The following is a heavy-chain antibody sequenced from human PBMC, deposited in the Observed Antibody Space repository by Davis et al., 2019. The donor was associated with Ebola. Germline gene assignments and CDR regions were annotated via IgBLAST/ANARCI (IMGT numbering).Heavy chain of an antibody. D-gene: IGHD6-13*01. CDR2: IYNGGST. CDR1: GFPFTSYA. Sequence: PGGSLRLSCAASGFPFTSYAMSWVRQAPGKGLEWVSVIYNGGSTYYADSVKGRFTISRDNSKNTLYLQMNSLRAEDTAVYYCARAMGYSSSWYYWGQGTLVTVSS. CDR3: ARAMGYSSSWYY. V-gene: IGHV3-53*05. J-gene: IGHJ4*02.